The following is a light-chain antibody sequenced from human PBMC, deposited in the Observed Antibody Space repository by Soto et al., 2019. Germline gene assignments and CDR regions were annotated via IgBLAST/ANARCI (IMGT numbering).Light chain of an antibody. J-gene: IGKJ3*01. CDR2: DAS. Sequence: EIVLTQSPATLSLSPGERGTLSCRASQSISSYLAWYQRKPGQAPRLLIYDASKRATGIPARISGSGSGTDFTLTISSLEPEDSAVYYCQQRSNWPLTFGPGTKVDIK. CDR3: QQRSNWPLT. V-gene: IGKV3-11*01. CDR1: QSISSY.